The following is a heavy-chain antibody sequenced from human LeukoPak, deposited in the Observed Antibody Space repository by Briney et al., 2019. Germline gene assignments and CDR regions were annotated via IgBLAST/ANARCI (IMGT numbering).Heavy chain of an antibody. CDR2: IYHSGST. CDR1: GYSISSGYY. CDR3: ARDFGAGAAPGDFDY. V-gene: IGHV4-38-2*02. D-gene: IGHD6-13*01. Sequence: PSETLSLTCAVSGYSISSGYYWGWIRQPPGKGLEWIGGIYHSGSTYYNPSLQRRVPISVDTSKNQFSLKLSSVTAADTAVYHCARDFGAGAAPGDFDYWGQGTMLTVSS. J-gene: IGHJ4*02.